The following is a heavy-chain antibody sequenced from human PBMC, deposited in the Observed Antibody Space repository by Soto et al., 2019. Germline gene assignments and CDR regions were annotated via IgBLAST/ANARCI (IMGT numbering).Heavy chain of an antibody. CDR2: ISYDGNNK. J-gene: IGHJ6*02. CDR3: AKTDRKLPLWFTIGDV. CDR1: GFTFSSYG. Sequence: AGGSLRLSXAASGFTFSSYGMHWVRQAPGKGLEWVAVISYDGNNKYYADSVKGRFIVSRDNSKNTLYLQMSRLKPEDTAVYYCAKTDRKLPLWFTIGDVWGQGTTVTVSS. V-gene: IGHV3-30*18. D-gene: IGHD3-10*01.